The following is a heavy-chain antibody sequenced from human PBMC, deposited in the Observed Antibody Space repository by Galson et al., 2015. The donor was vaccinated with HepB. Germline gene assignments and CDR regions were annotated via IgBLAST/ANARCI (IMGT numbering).Heavy chain of an antibody. Sequence: SLRLSCAASGFTFSSYAMSWVRQAPGKGLEWVSAISGSGGSTYYADSVKGRFTISRDNSKNTLYLQMNSLRAEDTAVYYCAKVATSSSGWWAVYAFDIWGQGTMVTVSS. V-gene: IGHV3-23*01. CDR1: GFTFSSYA. CDR2: ISGSGGST. J-gene: IGHJ3*02. CDR3: AKVATSSSGWWAVYAFDI. D-gene: IGHD6-19*01.